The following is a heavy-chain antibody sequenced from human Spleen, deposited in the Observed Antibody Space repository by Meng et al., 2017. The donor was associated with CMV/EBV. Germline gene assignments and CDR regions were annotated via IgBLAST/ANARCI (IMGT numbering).Heavy chain of an antibody. CDR1: GFTFSSFW. CDR2: INTDGTTR. CDR3: ATEAGDTYGFDY. J-gene: IGHJ4*02. D-gene: IGHD5-18*01. V-gene: IGHV3-74*01. Sequence: CAASGFTFSSFWMHWVRQTPGKGLVWVSRINTDGTTRTYADSVKGRFTTSRDNAKNTLYLQMNSLRAEDTAVYYCATEAGDTYGFDYWGQGTLVTVSS.